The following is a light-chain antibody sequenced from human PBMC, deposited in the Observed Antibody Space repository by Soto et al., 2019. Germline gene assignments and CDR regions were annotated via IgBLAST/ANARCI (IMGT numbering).Light chain of an antibody. J-gene: IGKJ5*01. V-gene: IGKV1-5*01. CDR1: QSINNW. CDR2: DAS. CDR3: QQLYSYPIT. Sequence: DIQMTQSPSTLSASVGDRVTITCRASQSINNWLAWYQQKPGKAPKFLIYDASNLESGVPSRFRGSESGAVFTLTISSLQPEDFATYYCQQLYSYPITFGQGTRLEIK.